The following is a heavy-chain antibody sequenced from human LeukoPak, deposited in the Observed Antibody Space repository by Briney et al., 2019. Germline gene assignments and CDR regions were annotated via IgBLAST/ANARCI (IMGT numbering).Heavy chain of an antibody. V-gene: IGHV1-18*01. CDR1: GYTFTSYG. CDR2: ISAYNGNT. CDR3: ARFGAHCGVDRHYYYGMDV. D-gene: IGHD2-21*02. Sequence: GASVKVSCKASGYTFTSYGISWLRQAPGQGLEWMGWISAYNGNTNYAQKLQGRVTMTTDTSTSTAYMELRSLRSDDTAVYYCARFGAHCGVDRHYYYGMDVWGQGPTVTVSS. J-gene: IGHJ6*02.